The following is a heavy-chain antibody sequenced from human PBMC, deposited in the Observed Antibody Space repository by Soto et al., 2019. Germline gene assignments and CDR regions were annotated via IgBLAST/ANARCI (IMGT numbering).Heavy chain of an antibody. CDR2: ISDRGINT. V-gene: IGHV3-23*01. CDR1: GFSFSTYA. Sequence: EVQLLESEGGLVQPAGSLRLSCAASGFSFSTYAMSWVRQAPGKGLEWVSAISDRGINTYFADSVKGRFTISRDNSKNTLHLQMNSLRAEDTAVYYCAKEIGEYSYGYNAFDIWGQGTMVTVSS. CDR3: AKEIGEYSYGYNAFDI. D-gene: IGHD5-18*01. J-gene: IGHJ3*02.